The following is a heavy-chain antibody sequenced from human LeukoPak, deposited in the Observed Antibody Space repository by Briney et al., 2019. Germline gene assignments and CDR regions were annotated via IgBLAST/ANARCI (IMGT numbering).Heavy chain of an antibody. V-gene: IGHV3-33*01. J-gene: IGHJ4*02. CDR3: AREEGVDGTSGINN. CDR2: IWYNGNT. D-gene: IGHD4-23*01. Sequence: GGSLRLSCAASGFTFSTYGMHWVRQAPGKALEWVSDIWYNGNTYYADSVKGRFTISRDNSKSTLYLQMNSLRAEDTAVYYCAREEGVDGTSGINNWGQGTLVIVSS. CDR1: GFTFSTYG.